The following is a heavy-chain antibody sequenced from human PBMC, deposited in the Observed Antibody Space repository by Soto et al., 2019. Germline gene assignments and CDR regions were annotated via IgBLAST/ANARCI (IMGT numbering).Heavy chain of an antibody. J-gene: IGHJ6*02. D-gene: IGHD4-17*01. V-gene: IGHV6-1*01. CDR1: GDSVSSNSAA. Sequence: SQTLSLTCAISGDSVSSNSAAWNWIRQSPSRGLEWLGRTYYRSKWYNDYAVSVKSRITINPDTSKNQFSLQLNSVTPEDTAVYYCARGGGKGSYGGSGYYYYGMDVWGQGTTVTVSS. CDR3: ARGGGKGSYGGSGYYYYGMDV. CDR2: TYYRSKWYN.